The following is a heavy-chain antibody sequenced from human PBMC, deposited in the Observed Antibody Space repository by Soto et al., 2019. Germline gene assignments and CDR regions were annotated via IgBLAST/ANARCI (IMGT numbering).Heavy chain of an antibody. CDR2: IKSKTDGGTT. J-gene: IGHJ6*02. CDR1: GFTFSNAW. Sequence: WGSLRVSWAASGFTFSNAWMNRVRQAPGKGLEWIGRIKSKTDGGTTDYAAPVKGRFTISRDDSKNTLYLQMNSLKTEDTAVYYCTTGIERYYDFWSGQDYGMDVWGQGTTVTVSS. CDR3: TTGIERYYDFWSGQDYGMDV. D-gene: IGHD3-3*01. V-gene: IGHV3-15*07.